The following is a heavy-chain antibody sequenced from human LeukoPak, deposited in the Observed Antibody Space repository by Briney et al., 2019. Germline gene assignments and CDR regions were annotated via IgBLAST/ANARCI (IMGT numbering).Heavy chain of an antibody. CDR3: ARGDGSTKTPTHHDAFDI. V-gene: IGHV1-2*02. J-gene: IGHJ3*02. Sequence: ASVKVSCEASGYTFTGYYMYWVRQAPGQGPEWMGWINPNSGGTNYAQRFQGRVTMTRDTSISTAYMELSRLRSDDTAVYYCARGDGSTKTPTHHDAFDIWGQGTMVTVSS. CDR1: GYTFTGYY. CDR2: INPNSGGT. D-gene: IGHD6-13*01.